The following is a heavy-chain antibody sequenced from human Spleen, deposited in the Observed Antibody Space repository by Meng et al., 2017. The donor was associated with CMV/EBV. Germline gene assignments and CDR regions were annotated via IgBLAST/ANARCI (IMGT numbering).Heavy chain of an antibody. Sequence: YTFTSYGISWVRQAPGQGLEWMGWISAYNGNTNYAQKLQGRVTVTTDTSTSTAYMELRSLRSDDTAVYYCARGTSITIFGVVTTSFDYWGQGTLVTVSS. V-gene: IGHV1-18*01. CDR2: ISAYNGNT. D-gene: IGHD3-3*01. CDR1: YTFTSYG. J-gene: IGHJ4*02. CDR3: ARGTSITIFGVVTTSFDY.